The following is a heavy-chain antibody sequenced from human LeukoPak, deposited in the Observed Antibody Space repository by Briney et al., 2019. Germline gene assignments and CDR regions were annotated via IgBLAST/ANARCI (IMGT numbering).Heavy chain of an antibody. Sequence: PGRSLRLSCAASGFTFSNYAMHWVRQAPGKGLVWVSRINGDGSSTSYADSVKGRFTISRDNAKNTLYLQMNSLRAEDTAVYYCARDRGYVMDVWGQGTTVTVSS. D-gene: IGHD5-24*01. J-gene: IGHJ6*02. CDR2: INGDGSST. V-gene: IGHV3-74*01. CDR3: ARDRGYVMDV. CDR1: GFTFSNYA.